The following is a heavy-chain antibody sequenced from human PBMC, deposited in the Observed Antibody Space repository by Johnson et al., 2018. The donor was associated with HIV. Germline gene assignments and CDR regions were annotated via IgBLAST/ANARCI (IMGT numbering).Heavy chain of an antibody. CDR3: ARELSHDAFDI. V-gene: IGHV3-48*03. D-gene: IGHD3-3*02. CDR1: GFTFSSYA. Sequence: VHLVESGGGVVQPGRSLRLSCAASGFTFSSYAMHWVRQAPGKGLEWVSYISSSGSTIYYADSVEGRFTISRDNAKNTLYLQMNSLRAEDTAAYYCARELSHDAFDIWGQGTMVTVSS. J-gene: IGHJ3*02. CDR2: ISSSGSTI.